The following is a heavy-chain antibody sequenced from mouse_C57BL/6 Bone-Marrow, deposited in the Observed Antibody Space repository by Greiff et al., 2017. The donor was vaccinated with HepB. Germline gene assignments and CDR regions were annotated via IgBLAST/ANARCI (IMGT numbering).Heavy chain of an antibody. V-gene: IGHV1-76*01. CDR2: IYPGSGNT. D-gene: IGHD1-1*01. CDR1: GYTFTDYY. CDR3: ATATVLSSMDY. Sequence: QVQLQQSGAELVRPGASVKLSCKASGYTFTDYYINWVKQRPGQGLEWIARIYPGSGNTYYNEKFKGKATLTAEKSSSTAYMQLSSLTSEDSAVYFCATATVLSSMDYWGQGTSVTVSS. J-gene: IGHJ4*01.